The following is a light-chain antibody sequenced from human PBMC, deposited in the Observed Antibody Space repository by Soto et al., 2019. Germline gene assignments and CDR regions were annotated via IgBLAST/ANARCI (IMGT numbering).Light chain of an antibody. Sequence: QSVLTQPPSASGTPGQRVTISCSGSNSNIGSNTVNWYQQFPGTAPKLLVYRITQRPSGVPDRVSGSKSGTSASLAISGLRSDDEADYYCAAWDDTLGGLLFGGGTKLTVL. CDR2: RIT. CDR1: NSNIGSNT. V-gene: IGLV1-44*01. J-gene: IGLJ3*02. CDR3: AAWDDTLGGLL.